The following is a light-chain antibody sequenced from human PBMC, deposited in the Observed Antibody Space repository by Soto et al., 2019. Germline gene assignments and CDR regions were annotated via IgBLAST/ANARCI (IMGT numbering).Light chain of an antibody. V-gene: IGKV3-15*01. Sequence: EIVLTQSTGTLSLSAGERATLSCRASQSVSSNLAWYQQKPGQAPRLLIYGASTRATGIPARFSGSGSGTEFTLTISSLQSEDFAVYYCQQYNNWPPWTFGQGTKVDIK. CDR3: QQYNNWPPWT. J-gene: IGKJ1*01. CDR1: QSVSSN. CDR2: GAS.